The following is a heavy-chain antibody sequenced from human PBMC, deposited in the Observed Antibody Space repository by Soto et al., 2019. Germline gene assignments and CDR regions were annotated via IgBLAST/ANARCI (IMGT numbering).Heavy chain of an antibody. CDR2: ISSTGTSM. CDR1: GFTFSSYE. CDR3: ARETHFIDY. Sequence: VQLVESGGDLVQPGGCLRLSCAASGFTFSSYEMNWVRQAPGKGLEWVSYISSTGTSMDYADSVKGRFTISRDNAKNSLFLQLNSLRDEDTAVYYCARETHFIDYWGQGTLVSVSA. V-gene: IGHV3-48*03. J-gene: IGHJ4*02.